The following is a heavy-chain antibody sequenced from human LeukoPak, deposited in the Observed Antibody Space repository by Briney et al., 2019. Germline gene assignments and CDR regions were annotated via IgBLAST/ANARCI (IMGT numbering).Heavy chain of an antibody. V-gene: IGHV4-59*01. Sequence: SETLSLTCTVSGGSISSYYWSWIRQPPGKGLEWIGYIYYSGSTNYNPSLKSRVTISLDTSKNQFSLKLSSVTTADTAVYYCANSEYTSSSRDLNDYWGQGTLVTVSS. CDR3: ANSEYTSSSRDLNDY. CDR1: GGSISSYY. CDR2: IYYSGST. D-gene: IGHD6-6*01. J-gene: IGHJ4*02.